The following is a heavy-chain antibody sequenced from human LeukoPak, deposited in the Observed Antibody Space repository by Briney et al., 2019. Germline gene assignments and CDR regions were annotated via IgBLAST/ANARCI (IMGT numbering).Heavy chain of an antibody. J-gene: IGHJ4*02. Sequence: GGSLRLSCAASGFTFSSYAMHWVRQAPGKGLEWVAVISYDGSNKYYADSVRGRFTISGDNSKNTLYLQMNSLRAEDTAVYYCARDFWSGYSLFDYWGQGTLVTVSS. CDR2: ISYDGSNK. CDR3: ARDFWSGYSLFDY. V-gene: IGHV3-30-3*01. D-gene: IGHD3-3*01. CDR1: GFTFSSYA.